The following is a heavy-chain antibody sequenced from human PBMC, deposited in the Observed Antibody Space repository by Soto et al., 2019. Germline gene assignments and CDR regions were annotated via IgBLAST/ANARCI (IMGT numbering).Heavy chain of an antibody. CDR3: VKDGIRGIHIDK. V-gene: IGHV3-23*01. J-gene: IGHJ4*02. Sequence: GGSLRLSCTASGFTLSSYPMSWVRQTPGKGLQWVASVSVDPGNTYYADSVKGRFTISRDNSRYTLYLQMNNVTAEDTAVYYCVKDGIRGIHIDKWGQGTLVTVSS. CDR2: VSVDPGNT. CDR1: GFTLSSYP.